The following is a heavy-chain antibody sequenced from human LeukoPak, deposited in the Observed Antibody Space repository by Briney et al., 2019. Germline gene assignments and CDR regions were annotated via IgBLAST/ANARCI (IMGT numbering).Heavy chain of an antibody. Sequence: SVKVSCRASGGPSMKFAVSWVRQAPGQGLQWMGGIIPISGLVNSAEEFQDRLTITTDESPGTAYMELIGLKSDDTAVDFCASGGTRGYYCHYFWGQRTQVTVTS. V-gene: IGHV1-69*05. CDR2: IIPISGLV. CDR3: ASGGTRGYYCHYF. J-gene: IGHJ4*02. D-gene: IGHD3-22*01. CDR1: GGPSMKFA.